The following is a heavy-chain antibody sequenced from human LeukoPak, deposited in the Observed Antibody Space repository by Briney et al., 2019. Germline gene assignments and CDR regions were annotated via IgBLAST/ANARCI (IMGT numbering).Heavy chain of an antibody. Sequence: ASVKVSCKASGYTFTSYYIHWVRQAPGQGLEWMGIINPSGGSTSYAQKFQGRVTMTRDTSTSTVYMELSSLRSEDSAVYYCAAAGWFGELSDYWGQGTLVTVSS. D-gene: IGHD3-10*01. J-gene: IGHJ4*02. CDR2: INPSGGST. V-gene: IGHV1-46*01. CDR3: AAAGWFGELSDY. CDR1: GYTFTSYY.